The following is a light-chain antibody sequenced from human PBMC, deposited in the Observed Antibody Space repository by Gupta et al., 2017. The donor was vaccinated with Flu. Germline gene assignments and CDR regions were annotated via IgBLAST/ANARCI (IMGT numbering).Light chain of an antibody. Sequence: VTLAPPVSVSCRAGQSRPHGSASSYLDWSHQMGGQPPRRLICRDSPRDSGVPDSFTGSGSGTDFTLTISRMEAEDVGVYFCRQCTAWPYAFGQGTKLEIK. CDR1: QSRPHGSASSY. V-gene: IGKV2-30*02. CDR3: RQCTAWPYA. J-gene: IGKJ2*01. CDR2: RDS.